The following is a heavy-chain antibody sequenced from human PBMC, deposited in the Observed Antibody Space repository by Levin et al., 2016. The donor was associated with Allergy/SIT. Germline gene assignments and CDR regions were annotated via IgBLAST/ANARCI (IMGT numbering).Heavy chain of an antibody. J-gene: IGHJ6*02. CDR3: ASDMTGPVDY. CDR1: GFTLSSYW. CDR2: INPDGSSS. D-gene: IGHD2-15*01. Sequence: GESLKISCAASGFTLSSYWVHWVRQAPGKGLVWVSRINPDGSSSSYADSVKGRFTISRDNAKNTLYLQMNSLRAEDTAVYYCASDMTGPVDYWGQGTTVTVSS. V-gene: IGHV3-74*01.